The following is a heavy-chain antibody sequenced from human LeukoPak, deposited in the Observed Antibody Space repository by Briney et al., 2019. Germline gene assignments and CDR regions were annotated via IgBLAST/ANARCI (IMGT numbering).Heavy chain of an antibody. Sequence: ASGTLSLTCAVSGGSISSGNWWSWVRQPPGKGLEWIGEIYHSGSTNYNPSLKSRVTISVDKSKNQFSLKLSSVTAADTAVYYCARAYGSEEDYYYGMDVWGKGTTVTVSS. V-gene: IGHV4-4*02. CDR2: IYHSGST. J-gene: IGHJ6*04. CDR1: GGSISSGNW. CDR3: ARAYGSEEDYYYGMDV. D-gene: IGHD3-10*01.